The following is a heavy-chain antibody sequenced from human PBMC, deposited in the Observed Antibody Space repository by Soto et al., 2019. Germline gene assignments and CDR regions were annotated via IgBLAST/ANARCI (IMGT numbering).Heavy chain of an antibody. CDR2: IYYSGST. Sequence: PSETLSLTCTVSGVSISSYYWSWIRQPPGKGLEWIGYIYYSGSTNYNPSLKSRVTISVDTSKNQFSLKLSSVTAADTAVYYCARDLTGSSSWYNWFDPWGQGTLVTVSS. CDR1: GVSISSYY. D-gene: IGHD6-13*01. J-gene: IGHJ5*02. V-gene: IGHV4-59*01. CDR3: ARDLTGSSSWYNWFDP.